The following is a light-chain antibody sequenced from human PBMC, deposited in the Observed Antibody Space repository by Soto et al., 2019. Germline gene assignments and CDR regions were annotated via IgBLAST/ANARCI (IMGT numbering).Light chain of an antibody. CDR1: QSISNY. J-gene: IGKJ1*01. CDR3: QQSYSTPRT. Sequence: ESQMTQSPSSLSASVGDRVTIACRTSQSISNYLNWYQQKPGKAPKLLIYAAFSLQSGVPSRFSGSGSGTEFTLTISSLQAEDFATYYCQQSYSTPRTFGQGTKVDIK. V-gene: IGKV1-39*01. CDR2: AAF.